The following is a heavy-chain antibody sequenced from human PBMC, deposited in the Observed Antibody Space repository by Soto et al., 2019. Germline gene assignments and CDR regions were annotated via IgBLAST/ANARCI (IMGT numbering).Heavy chain of an antibody. CDR1: GYTFTTYD. J-gene: IGHJ4*02. CDR2: MNPYSGNT. D-gene: IGHD1-26*01. V-gene: IGHV1-8*01. Sequence: ASVKVSCKASGYTFTTYDISWVRQATGQGLEWMGWMNPYSGNTSYAQKFQGRFTVTRNTSISTFYMERGGLRPDDTAVYYCARRKERSGPHYFDYWGQGSQVTVSS. CDR3: ARRKERSGPHYFDY.